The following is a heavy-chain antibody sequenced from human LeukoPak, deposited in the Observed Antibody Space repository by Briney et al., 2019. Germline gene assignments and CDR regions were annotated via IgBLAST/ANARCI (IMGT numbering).Heavy chain of an antibody. V-gene: IGHV3-73*01. Sequence: PGGSLRLSCAASGFTFSGSAMHWVRQASGKGLEWVGRIRSKANSYATAYAASVKGRFTISRDDSKNTLYLQMNSLRAEDTAVYYCANSPRDGYNSGVFDYWGQGTLVTVSS. CDR2: IRSKANSYAT. CDR3: ANSPRDGYNSGVFDY. CDR1: GFTFSGSA. J-gene: IGHJ4*02. D-gene: IGHD5-24*01.